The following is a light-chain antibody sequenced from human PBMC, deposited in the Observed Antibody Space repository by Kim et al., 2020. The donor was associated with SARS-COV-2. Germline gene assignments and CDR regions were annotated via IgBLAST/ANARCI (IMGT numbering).Light chain of an antibody. Sequence: QMTQSPSSLSASVADRVTITCQASQDISNYLNWYQQKPGKAPKLLIYDASNLETGVPSRFSGSGSGTDFTFTISSLQPEDIATYYCQQYDNLPLTFGGGTKVDIK. CDR3: QQYDNLPLT. CDR2: DAS. CDR1: QDISNY. J-gene: IGKJ4*01. V-gene: IGKV1-33*01.